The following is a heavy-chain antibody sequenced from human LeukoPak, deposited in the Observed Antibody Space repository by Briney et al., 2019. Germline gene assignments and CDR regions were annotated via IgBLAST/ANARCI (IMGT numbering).Heavy chain of an antibody. V-gene: IGHV3-30*04. CDR3: ARDMVKYYYYYGMDV. J-gene: IGHJ6*02. D-gene: IGHD3-10*01. CDR1: GFTFSSYA. CDR2: ISYDGSNK. Sequence: GGSLRLSCAASGFTFSSYAMPWVRQAPGKGLEWVAVISYDGSNKYYADSVKGRFTISRDNSKNTLYLQMNSLRAEDTAVYYCARDMVKYYYYYGMDVWGQGTTVTVSS.